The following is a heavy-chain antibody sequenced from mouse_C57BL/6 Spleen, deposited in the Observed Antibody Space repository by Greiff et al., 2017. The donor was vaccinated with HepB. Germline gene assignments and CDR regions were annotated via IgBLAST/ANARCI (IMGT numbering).Heavy chain of an antibody. V-gene: IGHV5-9-1*02. CDR1: GFTFSSYA. Sequence: EVQLVESGEGLVKPGGSLKLSCAASGFTFSSYAMSWVRQTPEKRLEWVAYISSGGDYIYYADTVKGRFTISRDNARNTLYLQMSSLKSEDTAMYYCTRDYYGSSEFAYWGQGTLVTVSA. CDR2: ISSGGDYI. J-gene: IGHJ3*01. D-gene: IGHD1-1*01. CDR3: TRDYYGSSEFAY.